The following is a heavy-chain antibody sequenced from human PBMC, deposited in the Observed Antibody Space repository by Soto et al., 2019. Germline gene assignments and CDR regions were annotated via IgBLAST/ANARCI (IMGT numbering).Heavy chain of an antibody. Sequence: ASVKVSCKASGGTFSSYAISWVRQAPGQGLEWMGGIIPIFGTANYAQEFQGRVTITADESTSTAYMELSSLRSEDTAVYYCARDLRLVGVNAKYNWFDPWGQGTLVTVSS. CDR3: ARDLRLVGVNAKYNWFDP. V-gene: IGHV1-69*13. CDR2: IIPIFGTA. CDR1: GGTFSSYA. D-gene: IGHD3-9*01. J-gene: IGHJ5*02.